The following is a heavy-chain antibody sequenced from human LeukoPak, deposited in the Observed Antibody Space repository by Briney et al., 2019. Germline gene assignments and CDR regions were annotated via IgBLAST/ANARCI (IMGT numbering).Heavy chain of an antibody. D-gene: IGHD6-25*01. CDR1: GYTFTVYY. Sequence: ASVRVSCKASGYTFTVYYMHWVRPAPGQGLGWMGWINPNSGDTNYAQKFQGRVTITRDTSISTAYMELSRLRSDDTAVYYCARSRRAAAPYYFDYWGQGTLVTVSS. V-gene: IGHV1-2*02. CDR2: INPNSGDT. CDR3: ARSRRAAAPYYFDY. J-gene: IGHJ4*02.